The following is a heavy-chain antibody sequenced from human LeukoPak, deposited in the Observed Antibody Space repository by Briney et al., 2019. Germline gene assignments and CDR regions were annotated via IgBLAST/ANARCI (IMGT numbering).Heavy chain of an antibody. J-gene: IGHJ4*02. CDR3: ARGERDGYIAGY. V-gene: IGHV4-30-2*01. CDR2: IYHSGST. D-gene: IGHD5-24*01. Sequence: PSETLSLTCTVSGGSISSGGYYWSWIRQPPGQGLEWIGYIYHSGSTYYIPSLKSRVTISVDRSKNQFSLKLSSVTAADTAVYYCARGERDGYIAGYWGQGTLVTVSS. CDR1: GGSISSGGYY.